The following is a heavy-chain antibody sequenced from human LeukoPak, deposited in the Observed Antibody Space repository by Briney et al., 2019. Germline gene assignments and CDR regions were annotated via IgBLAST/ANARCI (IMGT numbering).Heavy chain of an antibody. J-gene: IGHJ4*02. CDR1: GYTFTGYY. Sequence: ASVKVSCKASGYTFTGYYMHWVRQAPGQGLEWMGRINPNSGGTNYAQKFQGRVTMTRDTSISTAYMELSRLRSDDTAVYYCARDIKGYSYGYGYWGQGTLVTVPS. V-gene: IGHV1-2*06. CDR2: INPNSGGT. D-gene: IGHD5-18*01. CDR3: ARDIKGYSYGYGY.